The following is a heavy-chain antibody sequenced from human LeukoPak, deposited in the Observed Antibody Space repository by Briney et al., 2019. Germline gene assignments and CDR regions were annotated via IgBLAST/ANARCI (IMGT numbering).Heavy chain of an antibody. J-gene: IGHJ4*02. CDR3: AREGRTYYDFWSGYTSPHRQFDY. V-gene: IGHV3-7*01. D-gene: IGHD3-3*01. CDR1: GFTFSSNW. Sequence: GGSLRLSCAASGFTFSSNWMSWVRQAPGKGLEWVANIKQDGSEKYYVDSVKGRFTISRDNAKNSLYLQMNSLRAEDTAVYYCAREGRTYYDFWSGYTSPHRQFDYWGQGTLVTVSS. CDR2: IKQDGSEK.